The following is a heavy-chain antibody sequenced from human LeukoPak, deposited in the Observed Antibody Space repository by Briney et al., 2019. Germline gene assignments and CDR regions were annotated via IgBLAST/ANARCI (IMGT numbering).Heavy chain of an antibody. CDR1: GFTLSSYN. Sequence: GGSLRLSCAVSGFTLSSYNMNWVRQAPGKGLEWVSYISSSSSTIYYADSVKGRFTISRDNAKNSLYLQMNSLRADDTAVYYCARDDRSSWYYFDYWGQGTLVTVSS. D-gene: IGHD6-13*01. CDR2: ISSSSSTI. CDR3: ARDDRSSWYYFDY. J-gene: IGHJ4*02. V-gene: IGHV3-48*01.